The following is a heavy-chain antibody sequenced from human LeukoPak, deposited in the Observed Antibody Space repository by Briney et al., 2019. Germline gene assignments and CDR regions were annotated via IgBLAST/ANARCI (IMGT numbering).Heavy chain of an antibody. D-gene: IGHD3-3*01. CDR3: ARDSYYDFWSGYFTRPNYYYYYMDV. Sequence: GGSLRLSCAASGFTFDDYGMSWVRQAPGKGLEWVSGINWNGGSTGYADSVKGRFTISRDNSKNTLYLQMNSLRAEDTAVYYCARDSYYDFWSGYFTRPNYYYYYMDVWGEGTTVTVSS. CDR1: GFTFDDYG. CDR2: INWNGGST. J-gene: IGHJ6*03. V-gene: IGHV3-20*04.